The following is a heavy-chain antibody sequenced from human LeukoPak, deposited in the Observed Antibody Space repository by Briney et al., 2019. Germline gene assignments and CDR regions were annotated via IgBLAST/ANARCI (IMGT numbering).Heavy chain of an antibody. Sequence: PGGSLRLSCVASEFTFSTYSMNWVRQAPGKGLEWVSYVSTSSSTIYYADSVKGRFSISRDNAKNTLYLRMYSLRAEDTAVYYCAKPMVVTAIFPDFDYWGQGTPVTVSS. CDR3: AKPMVVTAIFPDFDY. CDR2: VSTSSSTI. J-gene: IGHJ4*02. V-gene: IGHV3-48*01. D-gene: IGHD2-21*02. CDR1: EFTFSTYS.